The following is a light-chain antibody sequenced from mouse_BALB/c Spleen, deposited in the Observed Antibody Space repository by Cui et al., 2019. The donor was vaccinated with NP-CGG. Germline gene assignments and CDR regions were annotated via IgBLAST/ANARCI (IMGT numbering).Light chain of an antibody. CDR3: ALWYSNHWV. Sequence: QAVVTQESALTTSPGETVTLTCRSSTGAVTTSNNANWFQEKPDHLFTGLIGGTNNRAPGVPARFSGSLIGDKAALTITGAQTEDEAIYFCALWYSNHWVFGGGTKLTVL. J-gene: IGLJ1*01. V-gene: IGLV1*01. CDR2: GTN. CDR1: TGAVTTSNN.